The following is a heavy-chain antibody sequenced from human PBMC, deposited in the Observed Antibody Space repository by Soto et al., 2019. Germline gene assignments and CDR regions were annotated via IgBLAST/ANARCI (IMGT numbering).Heavy chain of an antibody. CDR2: FDPEDGET. D-gene: IGHD5-18*01. Sequence: ASVKVSCMVSGYTLTELSMHWVRQAPGKGLEWMGVFDPEDGETISAQKFQGRVTITRDTSASTAYMELSSLRSEDTAVYYCARGLNGYLHYFDCWGQGTLVTVSS. CDR1: GYTLTELS. V-gene: IGHV1-24*01. J-gene: IGHJ4*02. CDR3: ARGLNGYLHYFDC.